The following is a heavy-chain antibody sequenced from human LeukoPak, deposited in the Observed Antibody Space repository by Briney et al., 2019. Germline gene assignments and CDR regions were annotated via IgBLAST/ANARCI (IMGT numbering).Heavy chain of an antibody. CDR1: GFTFSDYG. CDR3: AKVVGEVNGPPNRP. J-gene: IGHJ5*02. V-gene: IGHV3-30*18. Sequence: PGGSLRLSCAASGFTFSDYGMHWVRQAPGKGLEWVALLSNDGSIKYYADSVKGRFTISRDNPKNTLYLQMNSLGLEDTAVYYCAKVVGEVNGPPNRPWGQGTLVTVSS. CDR2: LSNDGSIK. D-gene: IGHD3-16*01.